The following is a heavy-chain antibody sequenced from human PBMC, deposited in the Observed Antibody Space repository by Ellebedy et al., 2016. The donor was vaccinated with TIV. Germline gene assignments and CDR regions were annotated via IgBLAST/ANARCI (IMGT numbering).Heavy chain of an antibody. CDR2: ISSSSGYI. Sequence: GGSLRLXCTASGFTFGTYTLDWVRQAPGKGLEWVSSISSSSGYIYYADSVKGRFTISRDNANNSVYLEMNSLRPEDTAVYYCARESASGLNAKYNWFDSWGQGTLVTVSS. V-gene: IGHV3-21*01. CDR3: ARESASGLNAKYNWFDS. J-gene: IGHJ5*01. CDR1: GFTFGTYT. D-gene: IGHD6-19*01.